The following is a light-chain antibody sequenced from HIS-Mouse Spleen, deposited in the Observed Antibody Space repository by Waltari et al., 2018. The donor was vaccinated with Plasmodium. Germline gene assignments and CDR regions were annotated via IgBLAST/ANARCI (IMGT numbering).Light chain of an antibody. J-gene: IGKJ2*01. CDR3: QQYDNLPPYT. CDR1: QDISNY. Sequence: DIQMTQSPSSLSASVGYRVTITCQASQDISNYLNSYQQKPGKAPKLLTYDASNLETGVPSRFSGSGSGTDFTFTVSSLQPEDIATYYCQQYDNLPPYTFGQGTKLEIK. CDR2: DAS. V-gene: IGKV1-33*01.